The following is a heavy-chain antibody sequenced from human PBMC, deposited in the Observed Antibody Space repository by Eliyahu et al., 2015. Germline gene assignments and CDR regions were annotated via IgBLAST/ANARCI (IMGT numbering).Heavy chain of an antibody. CDR1: GGTFSSYA. J-gene: IGHJ6*04. CDR2: IIPIFGTA. Sequence: EVXKPGSSVKVSCKASGGTFSSYAISWVRQAPGQGLEWXGGIIPIFGTANYAQKFQGRVTITADESTSTAYMELSSLRSEDTAVYYCASSEDCSGGSCYLNYYYYGMDVWGKGTTVTVSS. CDR3: ASSEDCSGGSCYLNYYYYGMDV. V-gene: IGHV1-69*01. D-gene: IGHD2-15*01.